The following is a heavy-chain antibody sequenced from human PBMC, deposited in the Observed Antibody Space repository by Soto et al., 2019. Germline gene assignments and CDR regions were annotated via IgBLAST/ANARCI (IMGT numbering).Heavy chain of an antibody. Sequence: GGSLRLSCAASGFTFSSYSMNWVRQAPGKGLEWVSSISSSSSYIYYADSVKGRFTISRDNAKNSLYLQMNSLRAEDTAVYYCARGSVEQQLLPPTWYYYYGMDVWGQGTTVTVSS. D-gene: IGHD6-13*01. V-gene: IGHV3-21*01. J-gene: IGHJ6*02. CDR2: ISSSSSYI. CDR3: ARGSVEQQLLPPTWYYYYGMDV. CDR1: GFTFSSYS.